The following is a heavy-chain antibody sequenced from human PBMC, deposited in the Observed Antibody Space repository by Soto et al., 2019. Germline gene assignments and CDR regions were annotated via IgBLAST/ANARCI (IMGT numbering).Heavy chain of an antibody. V-gene: IGHV4-34*01. J-gene: IGHJ6*02. CDR2: INHSGST. Sequence: PSETLSLTCAVYGGSFSGYYWSWIRQPPGKGLEWIGEINHSGSTNYNPSLKSRVTISVDTSKNQFSLKLSSVTAADTAVYYCAPGRYYGMDVWGQGTTVTVSS. CDR3: APGRYYGMDV. CDR1: GGSFSGYY.